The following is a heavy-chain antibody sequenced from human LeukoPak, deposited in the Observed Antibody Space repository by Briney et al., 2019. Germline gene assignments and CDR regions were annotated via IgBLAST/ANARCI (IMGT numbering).Heavy chain of an antibody. Sequence: GGSLRPSCAASGFTLSSYGMHWVRQAPGKGLEWVAVIRYDGSNKYYADSVKGRFTISRDNSKNTLYLQMNSLRAEDTAVYYCARLARIAAAGTSWGDYWGQGTLVTVSS. CDR3: ARLARIAAAGTSWGDY. CDR1: GFTLSSYG. CDR2: IRYDGSNK. D-gene: IGHD6-13*01. J-gene: IGHJ4*02. V-gene: IGHV3-33*01.